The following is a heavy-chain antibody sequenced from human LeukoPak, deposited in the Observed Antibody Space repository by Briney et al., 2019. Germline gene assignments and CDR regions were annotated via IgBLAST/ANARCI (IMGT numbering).Heavy chain of an antibody. J-gene: IGHJ4*02. CDR1: GFSFSDNY. CDR2: IRNKLNSYST. CDR3: ARGISSWGRADY. Sequence: SGGSLRLSCAASGFSFSDNYMDWVRQAPGKGLEWVGRIRNKLNSYSTEYAASVKDRFIISRDDSKNSLYLQMNSLKTEDTAVYYCARGISSWGRADYWGQGTLVTVSS. D-gene: IGHD3-16*01. V-gene: IGHV3-72*01.